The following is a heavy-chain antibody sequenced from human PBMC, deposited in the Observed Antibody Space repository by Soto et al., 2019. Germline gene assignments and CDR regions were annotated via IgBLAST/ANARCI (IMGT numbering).Heavy chain of an antibody. CDR1: GYSFTSYW. CDR2: IDPSDSYT. J-gene: IGHJ6*02. Sequence: GESLKISCKGSGYSFTSYWISWVRQMPGKGLEWMGRIDPSDSYTNYSPSFQGHVTISADKSISTAYLQWSSLKASDTAMYYCERRRGDYYYYGMDVWGQGTTVTVSS. V-gene: IGHV5-10-1*01. D-gene: IGHD5-12*01. CDR3: ERRRGDYYYYGMDV.